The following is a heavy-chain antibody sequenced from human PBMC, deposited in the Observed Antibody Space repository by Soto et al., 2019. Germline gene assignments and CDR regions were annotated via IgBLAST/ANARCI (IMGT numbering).Heavy chain of an antibody. CDR1: GFTFSSYA. CDR2: ISGSGGST. D-gene: IGHD3-22*01. Sequence: GVSLRRSCAASGFTFSSYAMRWVRQAPGKGLEWASPISGSGGSTYYADSVKGRFTISRDNTKNTLYLQMNSLRAEDTAVYYCAKDQGRITMIVVGWGAFDIWGQGTMVTVSS. V-gene: IGHV3-23*01. J-gene: IGHJ3*02. CDR3: AKDQGRITMIVVGWGAFDI.